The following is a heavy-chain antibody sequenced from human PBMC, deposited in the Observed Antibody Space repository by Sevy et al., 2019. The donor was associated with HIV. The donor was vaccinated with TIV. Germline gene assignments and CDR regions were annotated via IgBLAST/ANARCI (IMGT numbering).Heavy chain of an antibody. V-gene: IGHV3-23*01. CDR2: ISGTAGNT. Sequence: GGSLRLSCAVSEFTLSGNAMIWVRQAPGKGLEWVSGISGTAGNTYYADSVKGRFTIFRDNSKSTLYLQMNSLRAEDTAVYHCARETSLGYTRSHYYYAMDVWGQGTTVPVSS. J-gene: IGHJ6*02. CDR1: EFTLSGNA. CDR3: ARETSLGYTRSHYYYAMDV. D-gene: IGHD3-16*02.